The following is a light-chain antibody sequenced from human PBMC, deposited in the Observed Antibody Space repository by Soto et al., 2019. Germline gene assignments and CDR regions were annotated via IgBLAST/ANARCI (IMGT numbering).Light chain of an antibody. Sequence: DLQMTQSPSSLSTSVGDRVIITCQASQDISNFLNWYQQKPGKGPKLLIYDASNLETGVPSRFSGGGSGTDFTFTISSLQPEDIATYYCQQYDDVPYTFGQGTKLEIK. CDR2: DAS. J-gene: IGKJ2*01. V-gene: IGKV1-33*01. CDR1: QDISNF. CDR3: QQYDDVPYT.